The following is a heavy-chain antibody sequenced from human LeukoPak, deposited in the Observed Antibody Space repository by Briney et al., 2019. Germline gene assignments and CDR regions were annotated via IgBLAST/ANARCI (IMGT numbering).Heavy chain of an antibody. CDR2: INPSGVST. Sequence: ASVKVSCKASGYTFTSYYMHWVRQAPGQGLEWMGIINPSGVSTSYAQTFRSRVTLTRDTSTSTVYMELSSLRSEDTAVYYCARHQNLYKYFDYWGQGTLVTVSS. J-gene: IGHJ4*02. V-gene: IGHV1-46*03. D-gene: IGHD1-14*01. CDR3: ARHQNLYKYFDY. CDR1: GYTFTSYY.